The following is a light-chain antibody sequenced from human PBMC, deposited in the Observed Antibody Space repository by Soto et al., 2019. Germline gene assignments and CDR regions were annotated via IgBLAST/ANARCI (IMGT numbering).Light chain of an antibody. CDR3: QQYNNWPRA. CDR2: GAS. Sequence: EKVMTQPPATLSVSPGERVTLSCRASQSVSSNLAWYQQKPGQAPRLLIYGASTRATGIPDRFSGSGSGTEFTLTISSLQSEDFAVYYCQQYNNWPRAFGGGTQVEIK. V-gene: IGKV3-15*01. J-gene: IGKJ4*01. CDR1: QSVSSN.